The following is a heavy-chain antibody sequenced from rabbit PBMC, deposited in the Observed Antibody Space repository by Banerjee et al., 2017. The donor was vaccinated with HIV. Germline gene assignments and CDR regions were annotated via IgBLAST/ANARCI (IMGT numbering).Heavy chain of an antibody. D-gene: IGHD4-1*01. CDR1: GFSFRRYY. CDR3: ARDLAGVIGWNFNL. Sequence: QSLEESGGGLVQPGASLTLTCTASGFSFRRYYMSWVRQAPGKGLEWIACIYAGSSGSTQYANWAKGRFTISKTSSTTVTLQMTSLTAADTATYFCARDLAGVIGWNFNLWGPGTLVTVS. CDR2: IYAGSSGST. J-gene: IGHJ4*01. V-gene: IGHV1S40*01.